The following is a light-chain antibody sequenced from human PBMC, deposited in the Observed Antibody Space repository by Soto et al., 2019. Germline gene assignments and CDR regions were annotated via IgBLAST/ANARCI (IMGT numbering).Light chain of an antibody. CDR3: SSYTSSRTYV. J-gene: IGLJ1*01. CDR1: SSDVGGYNY. CDR2: DVS. Sequence: QSVLTQPASVSGSPGQSITISCTGTSSDVGGYNYVSWYQQHPGEAPKLMIYDVSNRPSGVSNRFSGSKSGNTASLTISGLQAEDEADYYCSSYTSSRTYVFGTGTKVTV. V-gene: IGLV2-14*01.